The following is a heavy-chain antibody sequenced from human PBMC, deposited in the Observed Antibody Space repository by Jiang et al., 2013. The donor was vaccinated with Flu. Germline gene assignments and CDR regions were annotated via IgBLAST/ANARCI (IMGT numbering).Heavy chain of an antibody. CDR3: AKHQAGEMATILDY. Sequence: VQLLESGGGLVQPGGSLRLSCSASRFAFSNYAMTWVRQAPGKGLEWVSTISGSGGSTYYADSAKGRFTISRDNSKNTLYLRMNNLRAEDTAVYYCAKHQAGEMATILDY. CDR2: ISGSGGST. J-gene: IGHJ4*01. D-gene: IGHD5-24*01. V-gene: IGHV3-23*01. CDR1: RFAFSNYA.